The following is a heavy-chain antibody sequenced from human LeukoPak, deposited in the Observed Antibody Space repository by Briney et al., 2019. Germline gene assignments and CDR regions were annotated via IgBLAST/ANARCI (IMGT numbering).Heavy chain of an antibody. J-gene: IGHJ6*02. V-gene: IGHV3-74*01. Sequence: PGGSLRLSCAASGFTFSSHWMHWVRQAPGKGLVWVSIINTDGSTTRYADSVEGRFTISRDNARNTLYLEMNSPRVEDTAAYFCARDTSRTMDVWGQGTTVTV. CDR3: ARDTSRTMDV. CDR1: GFTFSSHW. CDR2: INTDGSTT.